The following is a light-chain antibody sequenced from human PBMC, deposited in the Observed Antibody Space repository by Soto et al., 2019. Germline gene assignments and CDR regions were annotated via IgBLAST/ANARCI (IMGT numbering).Light chain of an antibody. CDR2: GAS. CDR1: QSVSSN. Sequence: EIVMTQSPATLSVSPGERATLSCRASQSVSSNLAWYQQKPGQAPRLLIYGASTRATGIPARFSGSGSGTEFTLTTSRLQSEDFAVYYCQQYNNWPGTFGTGTKVDIK. CDR3: QQYNNWPGT. J-gene: IGKJ3*01. V-gene: IGKV3-15*01.